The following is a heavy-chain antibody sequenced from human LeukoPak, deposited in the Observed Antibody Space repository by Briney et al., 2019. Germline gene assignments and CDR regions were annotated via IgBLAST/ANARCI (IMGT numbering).Heavy chain of an antibody. CDR2: ISSNGGST. Sequence: PGGSLRLSCAASGFTFSSYAMHWVRQAPGKGLEYVSAISSNGGSTYYANSVKGRFTISRDNSKNTLYLQMGSLRAEDMAVYYCARGVVITTNYFDEGGQGTLVTVSS. CDR1: GFTFSSYA. CDR3: ARGVVITTNYFDE. D-gene: IGHD3-22*01. J-gene: IGHJ4*02. V-gene: IGHV3-64*01.